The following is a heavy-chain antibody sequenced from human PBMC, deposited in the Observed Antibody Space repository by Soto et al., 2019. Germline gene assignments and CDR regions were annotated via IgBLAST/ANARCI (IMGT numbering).Heavy chain of an antibody. Sequence: GGSLRLSCAASGFTVSSNYMSWVRQAPGKGLEWVSVIYSGGSTYYADSVKGRFTISRDNSKNTLYLQMNSLRAEDTAVYYCARVYSSGWYRSAGSETDYWGQGTLVTVSS. D-gene: IGHD6-19*01. CDR3: ARVYSSGWYRSAGSETDY. CDR1: GFTVSSNY. J-gene: IGHJ4*02. CDR2: IYSGGST. V-gene: IGHV3-53*01.